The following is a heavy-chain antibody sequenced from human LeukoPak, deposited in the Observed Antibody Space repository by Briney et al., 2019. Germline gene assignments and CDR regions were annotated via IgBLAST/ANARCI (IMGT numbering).Heavy chain of an antibody. J-gene: IGHJ4*02. CDR2: INPSGGST. V-gene: IGHV1-46*01. CDR3: AREILYDSSGYYDY. CDR1: EYTFTAYH. D-gene: IGHD3-22*01. Sequence: ASVKVSCKASEYTFTAYHIHWVRQAPGQGLEWMGIINPSGGSTSYTQKFQGRVTMTRDMSTSTVYMELSNLRSEDTAVYYCAREILYDSSGYYDYWGQGTLVTVSS.